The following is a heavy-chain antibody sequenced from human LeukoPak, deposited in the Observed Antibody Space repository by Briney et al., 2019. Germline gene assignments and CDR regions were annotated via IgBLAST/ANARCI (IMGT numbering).Heavy chain of an antibody. D-gene: IGHD2-2*01. CDR1: GGTFSSYA. CDR3: ARAGYCSSTSCYLNDAFDI. CDR2: IIPIFGTA. J-gene: IGHJ3*02. V-gene: IGHV1-69*05. Sequence: SVKVSCKASGGTFSSYAISWVRQAPGQGLEWIGGIIPIFGTANYAQKFQGRVTITTDESTSTAYMELSSLRSEDTAVYYCARAGYCSSTSCYLNDAFDIWGQGTMVTVSS.